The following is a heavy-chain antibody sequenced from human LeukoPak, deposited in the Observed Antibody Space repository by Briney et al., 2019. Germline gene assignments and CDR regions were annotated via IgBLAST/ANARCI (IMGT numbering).Heavy chain of an antibody. D-gene: IGHD3-16*02. J-gene: IGHJ4*02. CDR2: IYHTGNT. Sequence: SGTLSLTCAVSGGSISTSNWWSWVRQPPGKGLEWIGEIYHTGNTNYSPSLKSRVTISVDKSKNQFSLVVRSVTAADTAVYYCAHTPPEGYRWVYWGQGTLVTVSS. CDR1: GGSISTSNW. V-gene: IGHV4-4*02. CDR3: AHTPPEGYRWVY.